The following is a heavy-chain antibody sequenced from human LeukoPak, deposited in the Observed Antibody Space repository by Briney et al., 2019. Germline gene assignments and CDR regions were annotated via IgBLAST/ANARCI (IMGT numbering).Heavy chain of an antibody. V-gene: IGHV4-34*01. CDR2: INHSGST. J-gene: IGHJ4*02. D-gene: IGHD3-10*01. Sequence: PSETLSLTCAVYGGSFSGYYWSWIRQPPGKGLEWIGEINHSGSTNYNPSLKSRVTISVDTSKNQFSLKLSSVTAADTAVYYCARAGDHSAFDYWGQGTLVTVSS. CDR1: GGSFSGYY. CDR3: ARAGDHSAFDY.